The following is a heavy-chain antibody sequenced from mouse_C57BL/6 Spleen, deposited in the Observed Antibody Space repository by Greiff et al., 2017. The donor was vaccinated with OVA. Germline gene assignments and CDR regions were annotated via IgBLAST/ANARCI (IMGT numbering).Heavy chain of an antibody. J-gene: IGHJ1*03. V-gene: IGHV1-26*01. CDR3: ARGYFDD. CDR2: INPNDGGT. Sequence: VQLQQSGPELVKPGASVKISCKASGYTFTNYYMNWVKQSPGKSLEWIGDINPNDGGTSYNQKFKGKATLTVDKSSSTAYMQLRSLTSEDSAVDECARGYFDDWGKGTTVTVSS. CDR1: GYTFTNYY.